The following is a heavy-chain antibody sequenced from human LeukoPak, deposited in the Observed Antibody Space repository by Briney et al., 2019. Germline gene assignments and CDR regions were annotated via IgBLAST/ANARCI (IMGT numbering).Heavy chain of an antibody. CDR3: ARGYCGGTTCFARENY. V-gene: IGHV7-4-1*02. CDR2: INTNSGNP. J-gene: IGHJ4*02. D-gene: IGHD2-21*01. CDR1: GYTFTAYS. Sequence: ASVTVSCKASGYTFTAYSMHWVRQAPGQGLEWMGWINTNSGNPTYAQGFTGRFVFSLDTSVSTAYLQISSLKADDTAVYYCARGYCGGTTCFARENYWGQGTLVTVSS.